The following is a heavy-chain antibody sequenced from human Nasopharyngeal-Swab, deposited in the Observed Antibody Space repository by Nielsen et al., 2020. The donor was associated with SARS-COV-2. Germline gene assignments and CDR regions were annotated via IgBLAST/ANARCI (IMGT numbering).Heavy chain of an antibody. Sequence: GESLKISCAATGLSFSGYWMTWVRQAPGKGLEWVANIKNDGSEKYYGDSVKGRFTISRDNAKNSLFLQMSTLRAEDTAVYYCAKITADYDFWSHQYYYYMDVWGKGTTVTASS. J-gene: IGHJ6*03. V-gene: IGHV3-7*03. CDR2: IKNDGSEK. CDR3: AKITADYDFWSHQYYYYMDV. CDR1: GLSFSGYW. D-gene: IGHD3-3*01.